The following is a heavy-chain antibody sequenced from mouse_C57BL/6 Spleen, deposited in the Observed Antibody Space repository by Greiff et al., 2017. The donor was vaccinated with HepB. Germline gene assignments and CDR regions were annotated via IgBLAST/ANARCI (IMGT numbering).Heavy chain of an antibody. CDR3: ARNYGSSSWFAY. J-gene: IGHJ3*01. Sequence: QVQLKESGPELVKPGASVKISCKASGYSFTSYYIHWVKQRPGQGLEWIGWIYPGSGNTKYNEKFKGKATLTADTSSSTAYMQLSSLTSEDSAVDYCARNYGSSSWFAYWGQGTLVTVSA. CDR2: IYPGSGNT. D-gene: IGHD1-1*01. CDR1: GYSFTSYY. V-gene: IGHV1-66*01.